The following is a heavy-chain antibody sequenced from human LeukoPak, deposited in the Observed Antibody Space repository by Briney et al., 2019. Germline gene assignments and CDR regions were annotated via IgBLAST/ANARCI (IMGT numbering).Heavy chain of an antibody. D-gene: IGHD3-22*01. J-gene: IGHJ3*02. Sequence: SETLSLTCTVSGGSISSGDYYWSWIRQPPGKGLEWIGYIYYSGSTYYNPSLKSRVTISVDTSKNQFSLKLSSVTAADTAVYYCARQDYYYDSSGSAFDIWGQGTMVTVSS. CDR1: GGSISSGDYY. CDR3: ARQDYYYDSSGSAFDI. CDR2: IYYSGST. V-gene: IGHV4-30-4*01.